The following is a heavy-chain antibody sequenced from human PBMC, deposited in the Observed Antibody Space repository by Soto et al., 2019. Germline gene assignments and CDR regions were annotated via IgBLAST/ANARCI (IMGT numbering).Heavy chain of an antibody. D-gene: IGHD6-19*01. CDR3: AKSHTTSGWYVTTDY. V-gene: IGHV3-9*01. Sequence: LRLSCAASGFTFGDYAIQWVRQAPWKGPEWVSAISWNSGSIDYADSVKGRFTISRDNAKNSLYLQMNSLRAEDTALYYCAKSHTTSGWYVTTDYWGQGTRVTVSS. CDR1: GFTFGDYA. CDR2: ISWNSGSI. J-gene: IGHJ4*02.